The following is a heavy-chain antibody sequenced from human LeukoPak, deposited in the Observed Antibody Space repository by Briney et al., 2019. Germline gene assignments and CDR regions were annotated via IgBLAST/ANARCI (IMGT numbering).Heavy chain of an antibody. D-gene: IGHD2-2*01. CDR3: AKCRSLSPAAAINY. J-gene: IGHJ4*02. CDR1: GFTFSSYG. Sequence: GGSLRLSCAASGFTFSSYGMHWVRQAPGKGLEWVAVISYDGSNKYYADSVKGRFTISRDNSKNTLYLQMNSLRAEDTAVYYCAKCRSLSPAAAINYWGQGTLVTASS. CDR2: ISYDGSNK. V-gene: IGHV3-30*18.